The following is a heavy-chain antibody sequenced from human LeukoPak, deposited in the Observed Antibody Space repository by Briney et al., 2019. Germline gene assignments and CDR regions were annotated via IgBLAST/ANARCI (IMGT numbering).Heavy chain of an antibody. CDR1: GGSISSGDYY. J-gene: IGHJ5*02. CDR2: IYYSGST. CDR3: ARKVRSSLYNWFDP. Sequence: SQTLSLTCTVSGGSISSGDYYWSWIRQPPGKGLEWIGYIYYSGSTYYNPSLKSRVTISVDTSKNQFSLKLSSVTAADTAVYYCARKVRSSLYNWFDPWGQGTLVTVSS. V-gene: IGHV4-30-4*01. D-gene: IGHD6-6*01.